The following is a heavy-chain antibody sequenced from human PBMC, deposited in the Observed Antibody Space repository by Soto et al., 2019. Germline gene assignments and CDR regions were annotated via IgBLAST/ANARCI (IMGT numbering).Heavy chain of an antibody. D-gene: IGHD3-3*01. CDR2: MNLNSGNT. Sequence: ASVKVSCKAAGYTFTIYGISWVRQATGQGLQWMRWMNLNSGNTGYAQKFQGRVNMTRNTSISTAYMELSSLRSEDTAVYYCARGRYVLRFLEWSYYYYYYGMDVCGQGTTVTVSS. J-gene: IGHJ6*02. CDR1: GYTFTIYG. V-gene: IGHV1-8*02. CDR3: ARGRYVLRFLEWSYYYYYYGMDV.